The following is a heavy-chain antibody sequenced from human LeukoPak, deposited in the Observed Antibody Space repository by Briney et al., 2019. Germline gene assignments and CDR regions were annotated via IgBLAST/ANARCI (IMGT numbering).Heavy chain of an antibody. CDR1: GGSISIGGYY. CDR3: AREIAAAGSTSTRYYYGMDV. Sequence: SETLSLTCTVSGGSISIGGYYWSWIRQHPGKGLEWIGYIYYSGSTYYNPSLKSRVTISVDTSKNQFSLKLSSVTAADTAVYYCAREIAAAGSTSTRYYYGMDVWGQGTTVTVSS. J-gene: IGHJ6*02. CDR2: IYYSGST. V-gene: IGHV4-31*03. D-gene: IGHD6-13*01.